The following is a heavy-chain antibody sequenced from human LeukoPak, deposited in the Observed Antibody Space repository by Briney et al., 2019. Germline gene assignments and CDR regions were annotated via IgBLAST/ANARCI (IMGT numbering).Heavy chain of an antibody. CDR2: IIPIFGTA. CDR1: GGTFSSYA. J-gene: IGHJ4*02. Sequence: ASVKVSCKASGGTFSSYAISWVRQAPGQGLEWMGGIIPIFGTANYAQKFQGRVTITADKSTSTAYMELSSLRSEDTAVYYCARRVIPAGAFCYWGPGTPVTGSP. D-gene: IGHD4-23*01. V-gene: IGHV1-69*06. CDR3: ARRVIPAGAFCY.